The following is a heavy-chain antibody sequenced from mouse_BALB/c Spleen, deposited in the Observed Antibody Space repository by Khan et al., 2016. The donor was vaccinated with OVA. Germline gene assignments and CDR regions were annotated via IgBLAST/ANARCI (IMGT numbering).Heavy chain of an antibody. D-gene: IGHD1-1*01. CDR1: GYSITSGYA. J-gene: IGHJ2*01. V-gene: IGHV3-2*02. CDR2: ISYSGVT. CDR3: ARXNYYGYYFDY. Sequence: EVQLQESGPGLVKPSQSLSLTCTVTGYSITSGYAWNWIRQFPGNKLEWMGYISYSGVTSYTPSLKSRISITRDTSKNQFFLQLNSVTTEDTATYYCARXNYYGYYFDYWGQGTTLTVSS.